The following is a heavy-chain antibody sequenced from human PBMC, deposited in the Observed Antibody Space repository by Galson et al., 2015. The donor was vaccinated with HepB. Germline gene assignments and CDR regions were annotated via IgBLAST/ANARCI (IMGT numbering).Heavy chain of an antibody. J-gene: IGHJ4*02. CDR3: ASHDDYGDWRSKY. Sequence: SVAEVKKPGESLRISCKGSGYSFTSYWFSWVRQMPGKGLEWMGRIDPSDSYTNYSPSFQGHVTISADKSISTAYLQWSSLKASDTAMYYCASHDDYGDWRSKYWGQGTLVTVSS. CDR2: IDPSDSYT. V-gene: IGHV5-10-1*01. D-gene: IGHD4-17*01. CDR1: GYSFTSYW.